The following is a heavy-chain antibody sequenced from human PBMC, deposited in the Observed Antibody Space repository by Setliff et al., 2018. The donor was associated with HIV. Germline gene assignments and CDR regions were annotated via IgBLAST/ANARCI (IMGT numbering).Heavy chain of an antibody. CDR3: ARVANSRGYSYDFDS. CDR2: IKQDGSEK. D-gene: IGHD5-18*01. Sequence: PGGSLRLSCAASGFTYSSYWMGWVRQAPGKGLEWVANIKQDGSEKYYVDSVKGRFTISRDNAKNSLYLQMDSLRAEDTAVYYCARVANSRGYSYDFDSWGQGTLVTVSS. V-gene: IGHV3-7*03. CDR1: GFTYSSYW. J-gene: IGHJ4*02.